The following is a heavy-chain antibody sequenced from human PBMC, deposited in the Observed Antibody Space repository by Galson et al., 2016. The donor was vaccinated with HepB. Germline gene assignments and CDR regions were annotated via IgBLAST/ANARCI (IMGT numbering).Heavy chain of an antibody. D-gene: IGHD2-15*01. CDR3: AREDWGSQALLRLFDS. CDR2: ITRSPGAI. V-gene: IGHV3-48*04. CDR1: GFTFSSYS. J-gene: IGHJ4*02. Sequence: LSLSCAASGFTFSSYSMNWVRPAPGKGLEWISCITRSPGAIYYADSVKGRFTISRDNAKNSLYLQMNSLRAEDAAVYYYAREDWGSQALLRLFDSWGQGTLVTVSS.